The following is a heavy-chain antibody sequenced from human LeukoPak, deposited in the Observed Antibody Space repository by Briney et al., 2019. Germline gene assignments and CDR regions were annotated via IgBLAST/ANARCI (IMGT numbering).Heavy chain of an antibody. V-gene: IGHV3-49*04. CDR1: GFTFGDYA. CDR3: TRTFRVVNNFDY. D-gene: IGHD3-3*01. Sequence: GGSLRLSCTAAGFTFGDYAMTWVRQAPGKGLEWVGFIRSKTYGGTTEYAASVKGRFTISRDDSKSIAHLQMNSLKTEDTAVYYCTRTFRVVNNFDYWGQGTLVTVS. J-gene: IGHJ4*02. CDR2: IRSKTYGGTT.